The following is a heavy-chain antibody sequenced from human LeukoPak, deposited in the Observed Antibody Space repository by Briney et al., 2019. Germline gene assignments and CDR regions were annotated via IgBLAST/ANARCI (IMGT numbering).Heavy chain of an antibody. Sequence: GASVKVSCKASGYTFTSYGISWVRQAPGQGLEWMGWINTNTGNPTYAQGFTGRFVFSLDTSVSTAYLQISSLKAEDTAVYYCARDAIGSAYDYWGQGTLVTVSS. CDR3: ARDAIGSAYDY. J-gene: IGHJ4*02. D-gene: IGHD2/OR15-2a*01. CDR2: INTNTGNP. CDR1: GYTFTSYG. V-gene: IGHV7-4-1*02.